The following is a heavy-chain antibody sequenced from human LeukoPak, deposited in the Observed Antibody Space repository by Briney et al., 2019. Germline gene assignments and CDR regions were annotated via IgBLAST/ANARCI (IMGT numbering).Heavy chain of an antibody. CDR1: GFTLSTNA. V-gene: IGHV3-23*01. D-gene: IGHD1-26*01. Sequence: GGSLRLSCLTSGFTLSTNAMSWVRQAPGKGLEWISGISGSGASTYYADSVKGRFTISREDSRNTLYLQMNSLRGDDTAVYYCAKDVGKWESLHFFDYWGQGTLVTVSS. CDR2: ISGSGAST. J-gene: IGHJ4*02. CDR3: AKDVGKWESLHFFDY.